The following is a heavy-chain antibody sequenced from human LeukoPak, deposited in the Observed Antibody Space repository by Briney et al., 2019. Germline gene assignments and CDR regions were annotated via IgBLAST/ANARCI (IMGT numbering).Heavy chain of an antibody. J-gene: IGHJ4*02. CDR2: INPNSGGT. V-gene: IGHV1-2*02. CDR1: GYTFTGYY. CDR3: AREGGTYYFDY. Sequence: ASVKVSCKASGYTFTGYYMHWVRRAPGQELEWMGWINPNSGGTNYAQKFQDRVTMTRDTSISTAYMELSRLKSDDTAVYYCAREGGTYYFDYWGQGTLVTVSS.